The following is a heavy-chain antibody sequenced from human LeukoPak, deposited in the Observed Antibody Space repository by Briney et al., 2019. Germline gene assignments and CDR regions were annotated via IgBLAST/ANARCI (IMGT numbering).Heavy chain of an antibody. V-gene: IGHV3-21*01. D-gene: IGHD6-13*01. CDR1: GFTFSSYS. J-gene: IGHJ4*02. CDR2: ISSSSSYI. CDR3: ARDVIAADGDFDY. Sequence: TGGSLRLSRAASGFTFSSYSMNWVRQAPGKGLEWVSSISSSSSYIYYADSVKGRFTISRDNAKNSLYLQMNSLRAEDTAVYYCARDVIAADGDFDYWGQGTLVTVSS.